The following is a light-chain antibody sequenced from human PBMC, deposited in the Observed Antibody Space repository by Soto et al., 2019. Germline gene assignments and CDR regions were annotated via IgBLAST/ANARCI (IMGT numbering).Light chain of an antibody. Sequence: ETVLTKSPGTFSLSPGESATGSCRASQSVSGGYLAWDHQKPGQAPSHPIYGASSRATDIPDRSSGMRSGTEFTLNISGLEPEDYAVYYCPQYCSSRVPFAPVTNVDI. CDR2: GAS. CDR3: PQYCSSRVP. V-gene: IGKV3-20*01. CDR1: QSVSGGY. J-gene: IGKJ3*01.